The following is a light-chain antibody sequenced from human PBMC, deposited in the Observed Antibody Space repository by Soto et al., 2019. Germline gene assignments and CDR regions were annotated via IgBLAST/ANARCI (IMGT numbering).Light chain of an antibody. CDR1: SSDIGGYNY. CDR2: DVR. CDR3: SSYTSSSTVI. V-gene: IGLV2-14*01. Sequence: QSALTQPASVSGSPGQSITISCTGTSSDIGGYNYISWYQQLPGKAPKFIIYDVRNRPSGVSNRSSGSRSGNTASLTISGLQAEDEADYYCSSYTSSSTVIFGGGTKVTVL. J-gene: IGLJ2*01.